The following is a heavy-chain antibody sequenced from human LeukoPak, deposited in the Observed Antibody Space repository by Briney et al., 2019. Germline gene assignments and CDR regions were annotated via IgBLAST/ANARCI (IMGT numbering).Heavy chain of an antibody. CDR2: INPSGGST. CDR3: ARSWIQLFFDY. J-gene: IGHJ4*02. CDR1: GYTFTSYY. Sequence: ASVTVSCKASGYTFTSYYMHWVRQAPGQGLEWMGIINPSGGSTSYAQKFQGRVTMTRDTSTSTVYMELSSLRSEDTAVYYCARSWIQLFFDYWGQGTLVTVSS. V-gene: IGHV1-46*01. D-gene: IGHD5-18*01.